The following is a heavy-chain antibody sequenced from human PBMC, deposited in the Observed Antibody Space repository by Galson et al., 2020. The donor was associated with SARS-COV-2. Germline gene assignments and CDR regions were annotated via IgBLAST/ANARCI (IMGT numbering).Heavy chain of an antibody. CDR2: ISAYNGNT. CDR1: GYTFTSYG. Sequence: ASVKVSCKASGYTFTSYGISWVRQAPGQGLEWMGWISAYNGNTNYAQKLQGRVTMTTDTSTSTAYMELRSLRSDDTAVYYCARVTDDFSAQPSDYWGQGTLVTVSS. J-gene: IGHJ4*02. V-gene: IGHV1-18*04. CDR3: ARVTDDFSAQPSDY. D-gene: IGHD3-3*01.